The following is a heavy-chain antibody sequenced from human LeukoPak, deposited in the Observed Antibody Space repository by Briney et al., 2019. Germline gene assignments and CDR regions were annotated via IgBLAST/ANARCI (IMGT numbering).Heavy chain of an antibody. Sequence: ASVKVSCKASGYTVTGYDLHLVRQAPGQGREWRGLINPTAGNTYYPHRFQGRSTITRNTATSTGYMELSSLRHDDTAVYYCASIRDAYNDAYDIWGKGQMVTVP. J-gene: IGHJ3*02. CDR2: INPTAGNT. D-gene: IGHD5-24*01. CDR1: GYTVTGYD. CDR3: ASIRDAYNDAYDI. V-gene: IGHV1-46*01.